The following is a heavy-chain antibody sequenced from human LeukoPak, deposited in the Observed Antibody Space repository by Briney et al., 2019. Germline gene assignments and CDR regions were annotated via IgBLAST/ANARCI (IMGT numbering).Heavy chain of an antibody. D-gene: IGHD3-22*01. Sequence: GGSLRLSCAASGFTFSSYAMSWVRQAPGKGLEWVSGISGSGGSTYYADSVKGRFTISRDNSKNTLYLQMNSLRAEDTAAYYCAKEGYDSSGYYHWFDPWGQGTLVTVSS. CDR1: GFTFSSYA. V-gene: IGHV3-23*01. CDR2: ISGSGGST. CDR3: AKEGYDSSGYYHWFDP. J-gene: IGHJ5*02.